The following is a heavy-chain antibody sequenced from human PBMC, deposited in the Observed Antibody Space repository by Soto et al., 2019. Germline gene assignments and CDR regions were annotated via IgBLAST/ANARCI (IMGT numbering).Heavy chain of an antibody. D-gene: IGHD5-12*01. CDR3: ARVRGYSGYLYYYYYYCMDV. J-gene: IGHJ6*02. V-gene: IGHV3-7*01. Sequence: LRLSCAAPGFTFSSYWMSWGRQAPGKGLEWVANIKQDGSEKYYVDSVKGRFTISRDNAKNSLYLQMNSLRAEDTAVYYCARVRGYSGYLYYYYYYCMDVWGQGTTVTVSS. CDR2: IKQDGSEK. CDR1: GFTFSSYW.